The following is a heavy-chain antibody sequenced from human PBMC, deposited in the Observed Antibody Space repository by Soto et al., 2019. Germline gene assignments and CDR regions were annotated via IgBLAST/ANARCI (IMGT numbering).Heavy chain of an antibody. CDR2: INTYNGNT. CDR3: VRVTPNGDTDF. Sequence: ASVKVSCKASGYPFTLYGLACVRQAPGQGLEFMGWINTYNGNTKYAQRLQGRFTMTTDTSTSTAYMELRSLRSDDTAVYFCVRVTPNGDTDFWGPGTLVTVSS. J-gene: IGHJ4*02. D-gene: IGHD2-15*01. CDR1: GYPFTLYG. V-gene: IGHV1-18*04.